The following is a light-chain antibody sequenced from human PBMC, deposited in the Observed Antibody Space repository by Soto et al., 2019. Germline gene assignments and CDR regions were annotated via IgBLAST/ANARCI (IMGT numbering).Light chain of an antibody. V-gene: IGKV3-20*01. Sequence: EIVLTQSPGTLSLSPGERATLSCRASQSVSSTYLAWYQQKPGQAPRLLIYGASSRATGIPDRFSGGGSGTDFTLTISRVEPEDFAVYYCQQCGSSPWTFGQGTKV. J-gene: IGKJ1*01. CDR1: QSVSSTY. CDR3: QQCGSSPWT. CDR2: GAS.